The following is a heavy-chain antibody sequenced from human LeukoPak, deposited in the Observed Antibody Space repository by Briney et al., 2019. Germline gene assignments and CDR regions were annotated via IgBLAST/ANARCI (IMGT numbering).Heavy chain of an antibody. CDR1: GYTFTSYG. CDR2: ISAYNGNT. Sequence: ASVKVSCKASGYTFTSYGISWVRQAPGQGLEWMGWISAYNGNTKYSQKFEGRVTVTRDTSASTAYMELSSLRSEDTAVYYCTVEGSKSPNFDYWGQGTLVTVSS. CDR3: TVEGSKSPNFDY. D-gene: IGHD5-24*01. J-gene: IGHJ4*02. V-gene: IGHV1-18*01.